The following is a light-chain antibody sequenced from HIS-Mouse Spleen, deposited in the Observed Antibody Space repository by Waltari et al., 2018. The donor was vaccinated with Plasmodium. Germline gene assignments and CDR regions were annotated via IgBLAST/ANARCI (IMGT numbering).Light chain of an antibody. CDR2: EDS. CDR3: YSTDSSGNHRV. V-gene: IGLV3-10*01. CDR1: ALPTNY. J-gene: IGLJ3*02. Sequence: SYELTQPPSVSVSPGQTARITCSGTALPTNYAYWYHQKSGQAPVLVIYEDSKRPSGIPERFSGSSSGTMATLTISGAQVEDEADYYCYSTDSSGNHRVFGGGTKLTVL.